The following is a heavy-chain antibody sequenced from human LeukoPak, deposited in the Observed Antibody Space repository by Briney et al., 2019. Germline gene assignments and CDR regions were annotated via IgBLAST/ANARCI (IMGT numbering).Heavy chain of an antibody. CDR3: ARVDYDFWSGYWGVDY. CDR1: VFTFSSYE. Sequence: GGSLRLSCAASVFTFSSYEMNWVRQAPGKGLEWVSYISSSGSTIYYADSVKGRFTISRDNAKNSLYLQMNSLRAEDTAVYYCARVDYDFWSGYWGVDYWGQGTLVTVSS. V-gene: IGHV3-48*03. CDR2: ISSSGSTI. J-gene: IGHJ4*02. D-gene: IGHD3-3*01.